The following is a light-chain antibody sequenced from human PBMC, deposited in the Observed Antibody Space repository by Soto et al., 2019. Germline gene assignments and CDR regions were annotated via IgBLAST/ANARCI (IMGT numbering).Light chain of an antibody. CDR1: QDIKNY. CDR2: DAS. Sequence: DIQMTQPPSCLSASVGDRVTITCQASQDIKNYLNWYQQKSGKAPKLLIYDASDLETGVPSRFSGSGSGTDFTFTINSLQPEDIATYYCQQYDNLPLTFGGGTKVDIK. CDR3: QQYDNLPLT. J-gene: IGKJ4*01. V-gene: IGKV1-33*01.